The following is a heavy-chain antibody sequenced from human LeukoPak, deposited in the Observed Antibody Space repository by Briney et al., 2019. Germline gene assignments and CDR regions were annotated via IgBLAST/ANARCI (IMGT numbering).Heavy chain of an antibody. CDR1: GGSISSYY. CDR3: ARAPSGWYVGGWFDP. Sequence: PSETLSLTCTVSGGSISSYYWSWIRQPPGKGLEWIGYIYYSGSTNYNPSLKSRVTISVDTSKNQFSLKLSSVTAADTAVYYCARAPSGWYVGGWFDPWGQGTLVTVSS. CDR2: IYYSGST. J-gene: IGHJ5*02. V-gene: IGHV4-59*12. D-gene: IGHD6-19*01.